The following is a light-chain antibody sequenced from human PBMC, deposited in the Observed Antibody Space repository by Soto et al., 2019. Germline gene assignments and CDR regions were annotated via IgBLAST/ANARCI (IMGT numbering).Light chain of an antibody. CDR3: QQGYSIPYT. Sequence: DIQMAQSPASLSASVGDRVTITCRASQKISNHLNWFQQKSGKAPRLLIYAASTLQSGVPSRFSGSGSGTDFTLTISGLQHEDVATYYCQQGYSIPYTFGQGTKLEIK. V-gene: IGKV1-39*01. CDR1: QKISNH. CDR2: AAS. J-gene: IGKJ2*01.